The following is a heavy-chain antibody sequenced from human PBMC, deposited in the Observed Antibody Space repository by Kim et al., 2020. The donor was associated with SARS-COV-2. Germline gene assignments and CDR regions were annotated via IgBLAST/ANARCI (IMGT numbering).Heavy chain of an antibody. CDR1: GFTFSTYA. Sequence: GGSLRLSCVASGFTFSTYAMSWVRQAPGRGLEWVSAMSGGASKTYDADSVRGRFTISRDNSKNTLYLQMNSLRDEDTAVYYCAKGVVPGPPFDFWGQGTL. J-gene: IGHJ4*02. D-gene: IGHD2-2*01. CDR3: AKGVVPGPPFDF. V-gene: IGHV3-23*01. CDR2: MSGGASKT.